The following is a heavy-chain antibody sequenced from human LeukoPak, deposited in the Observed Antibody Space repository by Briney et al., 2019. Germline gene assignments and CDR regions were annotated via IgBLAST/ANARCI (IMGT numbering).Heavy chain of an antibody. D-gene: IGHD3-9*01. CDR1: GFTFSNSA. CDR3: ARDPLRYLRVGHYDY. V-gene: IGHV3-21*01. J-gene: IGHJ4*02. Sequence: GGSLRLSCAASGFTFSNSAMNWVRQVPGKWLEWVSSIDYDSSHIYYAASVRGRFTISRDNARNSVYLQMNSLRVEDTAVYYCARDPLRYLRVGHYDYWGQGTLVAVSS. CDR2: IDYDSSHI.